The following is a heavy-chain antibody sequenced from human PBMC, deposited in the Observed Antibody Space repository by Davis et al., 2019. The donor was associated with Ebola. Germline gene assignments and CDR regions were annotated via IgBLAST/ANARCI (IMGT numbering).Heavy chain of an antibody. J-gene: IGHJ4*02. D-gene: IGHD2-15*01. CDR1: GGSISSSSYY. CDR3: ARLGYCSGDSCYPWIDY. V-gene: IGHV4-39*01. Sequence: MPSETLSLTCTVSGGSISSSSYYWGWIRQPPGKGLEWIGSIYYRGSTYYNPSLKSRVTISVDTSKNQFSLKLSSVTAADTAVYYCARLGYCSGDSCYPWIDYWGQGTLVTVSS. CDR2: IYYRGST.